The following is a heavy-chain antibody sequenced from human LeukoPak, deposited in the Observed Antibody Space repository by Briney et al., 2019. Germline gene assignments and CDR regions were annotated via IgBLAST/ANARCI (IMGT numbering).Heavy chain of an antibody. CDR3: ARSVGATSNWFDP. V-gene: IGHV4-4*02. CDR1: GGSISSSDW. J-gene: IGHJ5*02. CDR2: IYHSGST. D-gene: IGHD1-26*01. Sequence: SETLSLTCAVFGGSISSSDWWTWVRQPPGRGLEWIGEIYHSGSTNYSPSLKSRVTLSVDKSKNQFSLRLTSVTAADTAVYYCARSVGATSNWFDPWGQGTLVTVSS.